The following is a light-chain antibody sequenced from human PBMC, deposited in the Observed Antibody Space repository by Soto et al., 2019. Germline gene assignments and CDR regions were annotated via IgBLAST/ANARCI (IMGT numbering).Light chain of an antibody. V-gene: IGLV2-23*03. CDR3: CSYAGSSTFLV. CDR2: EGS. CDR1: SSDVGSYNL. J-gene: IGLJ1*01. Sequence: SALTQPASVSGSPGQSITISCTGTSSDVGSYNLVPWYQQHPGKAPKLMIYEGSKRPSGVSYRFSGSKSGNTASLTISGLQAEDEADYYCCSYAGSSTFLVFGTGTKVTVL.